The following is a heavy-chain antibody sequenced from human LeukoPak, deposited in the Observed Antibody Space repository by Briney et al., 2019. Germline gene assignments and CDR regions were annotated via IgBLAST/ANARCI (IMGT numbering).Heavy chain of an antibody. CDR1: GFTVSSNY. D-gene: IGHD3-22*01. CDR2: IYSGGST. J-gene: IGHJ4*02. Sequence: GGSLRLSCAASGFTVSSNYMSWVRQAPGKGLEWVSVIYSGGSTYYADSVKGRFTISRDNSKNTLYLQMNSLRAEDTAVYYCARNAKDGVSGYPYYFDYWGQGTLVTVSS. V-gene: IGHV3-53*01. CDR3: ARNAKDGVSGYPYYFDY.